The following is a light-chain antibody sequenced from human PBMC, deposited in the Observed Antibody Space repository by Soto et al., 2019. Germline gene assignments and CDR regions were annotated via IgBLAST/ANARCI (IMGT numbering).Light chain of an antibody. CDR1: SSNIGSNF. CDR3: AAWDDSLSGWV. V-gene: IGLV1-47*01. Sequence: QSVLTQPPSASGTPGQRVTISCSGSSSNIGSNFVYWYQQFPGTAPKLLIYRNNQRPSGVPDRFSGSKSGTSASLAISGRPSGDEADYYCAAWDDSLSGWVFGGGTKVTVL. J-gene: IGLJ3*02. CDR2: RNN.